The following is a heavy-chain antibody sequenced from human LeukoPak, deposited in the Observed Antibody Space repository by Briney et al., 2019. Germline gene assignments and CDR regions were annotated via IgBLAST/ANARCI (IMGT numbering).Heavy chain of an antibody. CDR1: GDSGPHY. CDR2: ISATGSP. D-gene: IGHD6-13*01. CDR3: ARAYHSSWYLNWFDP. Sequence: SETLSLTCSVSGDSGPHYWTWIRQPAGKGLEWIGRISATGSPNYNTSLTSRISMSFDTSKNQISLMLTSVTAADTAVYYCARAYHSSWYLNWFDPWGQGTLVTVSS. J-gene: IGHJ5*02. V-gene: IGHV4-4*07.